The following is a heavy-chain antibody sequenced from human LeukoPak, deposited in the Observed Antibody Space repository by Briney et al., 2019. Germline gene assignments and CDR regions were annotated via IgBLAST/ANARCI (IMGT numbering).Heavy chain of an antibody. CDR1: GGSISSYY. CDR3: ARDMSSSPYNWFDP. CDR2: IHTSGST. J-gene: IGHJ5*02. V-gene: IGHV4-4*07. Sequence: SETLSLTCTVSGGSISSYYWSWIRQPAGKGLEWIGLIHTSGSTNYNPSLKSRVTMSVDTSKNQFSLKLSSVTAADTAVYYCARDMSSSPYNWFDPWGQGILVTVSS. D-gene: IGHD6-6*01.